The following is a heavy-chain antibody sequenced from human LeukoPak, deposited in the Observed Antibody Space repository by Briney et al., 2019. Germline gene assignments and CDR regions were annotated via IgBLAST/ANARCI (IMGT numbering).Heavy chain of an antibody. CDR3: ARDQIADYYGSGSRFDY. CDR1: GGSISSYY. D-gene: IGHD3-10*01. V-gene: IGHV4-4*07. Sequence: SETLSLTCTVSGGSISSYYWSWIRQPAGKGLEWIGRIYTSGSTNYNPSLKSRVTMSVDTSKNQFSLKLSSVTAADTAVYYCARDQIADYYGSGSRFDYWGQGTLVTVSS. J-gene: IGHJ4*02. CDR2: IYTSGST.